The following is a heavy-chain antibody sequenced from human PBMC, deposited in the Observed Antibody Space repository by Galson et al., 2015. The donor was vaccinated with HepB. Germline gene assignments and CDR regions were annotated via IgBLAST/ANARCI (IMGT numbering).Heavy chain of an antibody. D-gene: IGHD3-22*01. CDR3: VRDPLYDRSGSYFGLDV. J-gene: IGHJ6*02. CDR2: INGDGSGT. V-gene: IGHV3-74*01. Sequence: SLRLSCAASGFPLSFYGMHWVRQAPGKGLVWVSRINGDGSGTNYADSVKGRFTISRDNAKTTVYLQMNSLRAEDTAVYYCVRDPLYDRSGSYFGLDVWGQGTTVTVSS. CDR1: GFPLSFYG.